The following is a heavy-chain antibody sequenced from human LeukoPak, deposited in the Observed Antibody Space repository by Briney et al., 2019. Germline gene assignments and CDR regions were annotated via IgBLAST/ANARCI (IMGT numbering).Heavy chain of an antibody. CDR1: GGSISGSSYY. CDR3: ARVPRIEAGATGDWFDP. J-gene: IGHJ5*02. V-gene: IGHV4-39*07. CDR2: IYYSGST. Sequence: SETLSLTCTVSGGSISGSSYYWGWIRQPPGKGLEWIGSIYYSGSTNYNPSLKSRVTISVDTSKNQFFLNLRSVTAADTAVYYCARVPRIEAGATGDWFDPWGQGTVVTVSS. D-gene: IGHD6-13*01.